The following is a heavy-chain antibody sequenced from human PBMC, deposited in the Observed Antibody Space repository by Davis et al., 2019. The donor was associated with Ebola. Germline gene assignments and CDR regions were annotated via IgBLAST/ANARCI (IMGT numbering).Heavy chain of an antibody. CDR2: ISGSGGST. CDR1: GFTFSSYW. J-gene: IGHJ4*02. Sequence: GGSLRLSCAASGFTFSSYWMSWVRQAPGKGLEWVSAISGSGGSTYYADSVKGRFTISRDNSKNTLYLQMNSLRAEDTAVYYCAKVASGLLWFREYGVEVYFDYWGQGTLVTVSS. V-gene: IGHV3-23*01. D-gene: IGHD3-10*01. CDR3: AKVASGLLWFREYGVEVYFDY.